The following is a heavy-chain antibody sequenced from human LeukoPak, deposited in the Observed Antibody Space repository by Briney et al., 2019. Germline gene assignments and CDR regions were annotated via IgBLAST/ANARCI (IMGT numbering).Heavy chain of an antibody. V-gene: IGHV4-31*03. Sequence: SQTLSLTCTVSGGSISSGGYYWSWIRQHPGKGLEWFGYIYYSGNTYYTPSLESRVTISVDTYENPFSLRFFSVTAADAAVYFCPRGGSPAGYNWFDPWGQGSLVTVCS. CDR3: PRGGSPAGYNWFDP. D-gene: IGHD2-2*01. CDR2: IYYSGNT. CDR1: GGSISSGGYY. J-gene: IGHJ5*02.